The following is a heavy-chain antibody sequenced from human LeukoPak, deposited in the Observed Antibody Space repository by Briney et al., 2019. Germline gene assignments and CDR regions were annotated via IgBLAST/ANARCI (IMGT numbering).Heavy chain of an antibody. CDR3: TTDQYDILTGYYMGYFDY. Sequence: KPGGSLRLSCAASGFIFSKAWMSWVRQAPGKGLEWVGRIKSKTDGGTTDYAAPVKGRFTISRDDSKNTLYLQMNSLKTEDTAVYYCTTDQYDILTGYYMGYFDYWGQEPWSLSPQ. J-gene: IGHJ4*01. CDR1: GFIFSKAW. CDR2: IKSKTDGGTT. V-gene: IGHV3-15*01. D-gene: IGHD3-9*01.